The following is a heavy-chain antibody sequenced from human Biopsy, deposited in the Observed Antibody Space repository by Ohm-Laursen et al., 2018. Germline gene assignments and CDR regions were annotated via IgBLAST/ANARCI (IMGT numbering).Heavy chain of an antibody. Sequence: SVKVSCKASGYTFTDYYVHWVRQAPGQGLEWMGWISPYNGDTDYAQKLQGRVTMTTDTSTSTAYMDLRSLRSDDTAVYYCARDRWPHVTLLGLVVFDFWGQGTLVIVSS. V-gene: IGHV1-18*04. CDR1: GYTFTDYY. CDR3: ARDRWPHVTLLGLVVFDF. D-gene: IGHD3-3*01. CDR2: ISPYNGDT. J-gene: IGHJ4*02.